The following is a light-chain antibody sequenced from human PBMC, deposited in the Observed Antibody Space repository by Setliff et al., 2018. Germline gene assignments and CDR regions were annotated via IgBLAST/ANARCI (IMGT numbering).Light chain of an antibody. J-gene: IGLJ2*01. Sequence: QSALTQPASVSGSPGQSITISCTGTSRDVGNYNLVSWFQHHPGKAPKLMIYDVSKRPSGVPDRFSGSKSGNTASLTVSGLQAEDEADYYCSSYAGSNKVLFGGGT. CDR3: SSYAGSNKVL. CDR2: DVS. V-gene: IGLV2-14*02. CDR1: SRDVGNYNL.